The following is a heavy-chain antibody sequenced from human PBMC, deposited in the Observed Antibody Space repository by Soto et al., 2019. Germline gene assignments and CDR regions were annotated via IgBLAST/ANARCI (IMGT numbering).Heavy chain of an antibody. D-gene: IGHD5-18*01. CDR3: ARGSDTAMAPDAFDI. Sequence: ASVKVSCKAPGYTFTSYDINWVRQATGQGLEWMGWMNPNSGNTGYAQKFQGRVTMTRNTSISTAYMELSSLRSEDTAVYYCARGSDTAMAPDAFDIWGQGTMVTVSS. CDR1: GYTFTSYD. V-gene: IGHV1-8*01. CDR2: MNPNSGNT. J-gene: IGHJ3*02.